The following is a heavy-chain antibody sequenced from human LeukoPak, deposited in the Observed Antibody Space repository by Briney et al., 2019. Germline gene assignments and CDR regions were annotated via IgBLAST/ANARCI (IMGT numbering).Heavy chain of an antibody. CDR2: ISAYNGNT. V-gene: IGHV1-18*01. D-gene: IGHD4-11*01. J-gene: IGHJ4*02. Sequence: ASVKVSCKASGYTFTSYGISWVRQAPGQGLEWMGWISAYNGNTNYAQKLQGRVTMTTDTSTSTAYLQFSSLISDDTAVYYCARGRSSNYGFDYWGQGTLVTVSS. CDR3: ARGRSSNYGFDY. CDR1: GYTFTSYG.